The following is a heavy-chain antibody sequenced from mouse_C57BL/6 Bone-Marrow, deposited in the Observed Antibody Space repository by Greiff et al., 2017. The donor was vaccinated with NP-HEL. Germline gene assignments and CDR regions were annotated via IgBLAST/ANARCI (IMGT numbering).Heavy chain of an antibody. Sequence: VQLKQSGPVLVKPGASVKVSCKASGYTFTDYYMNWVKQSHGKSLEWIGVINPYNGGTSYNQKFKGKATLTVDKSSSTAYMELNSLTSEDSAGYYCARRGTAQAIDYWGQGTTLTVSS. CDR1: GYTFTDYY. CDR3: ARRGTAQAIDY. J-gene: IGHJ2*01. CDR2: INPYNGGT. V-gene: IGHV1-19*01. D-gene: IGHD3-2*02.